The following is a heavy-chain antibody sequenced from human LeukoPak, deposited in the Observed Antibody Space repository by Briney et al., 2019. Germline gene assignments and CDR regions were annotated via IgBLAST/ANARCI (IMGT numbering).Heavy chain of an antibody. CDR1: GGTFSSYA. CDR2: IIPIFGTA. Sequence: ASVKVSCKASGGTFSSYAISWVRQAPGQGLEWMGGIIPIFGTANYAQKFQGRVTITTDESTSTAYMELSSLRSDDTAVYYCATRGHSSSPIWLDYWGQGTLVTVSS. J-gene: IGHJ4*02. V-gene: IGHV1-69*05. CDR3: ATRGHSSSPIWLDY. D-gene: IGHD6-6*01.